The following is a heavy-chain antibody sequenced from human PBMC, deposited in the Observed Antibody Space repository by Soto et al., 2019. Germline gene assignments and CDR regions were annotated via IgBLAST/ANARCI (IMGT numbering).Heavy chain of an antibody. J-gene: IGHJ4*02. V-gene: IGHV4-59*11. CDR3: ARANWYSEY. D-gene: IGHD7-27*01. CDR2: VYYNGIT. Sequence: QVQLQESGPGLVKPSETLSLPCTVSGGSINNPYWSWIRQPPGKGLEWLGYVYYNGITNYNPSLKSRVTMSVDTSKNQVSLNLTSLTAADTATYYCARANWYSEYWGQGIPVTVSS. CDR1: GGSINNPY.